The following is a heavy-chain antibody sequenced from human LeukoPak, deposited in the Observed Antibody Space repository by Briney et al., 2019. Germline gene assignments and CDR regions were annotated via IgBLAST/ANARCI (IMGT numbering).Heavy chain of an antibody. V-gene: IGHV3-15*01. D-gene: IGHD3-10*01. J-gene: IGHJ4*02. CDR1: GFTFCNAW. Sequence: PGGALRLSSAASGFTFCNAWMSWVRQAPGKGLEWFGRMKSKTDAGTTDYAAPVKGRFTISRDDSKNTLYLQMNSLQTEDTAVYYCTTAAHYYGSGSYYIGRFFDYWGQGTLVTVSS. CDR2: MKSKTDAGTT. CDR3: TTAAHYYGSGSYYIGRFFDY.